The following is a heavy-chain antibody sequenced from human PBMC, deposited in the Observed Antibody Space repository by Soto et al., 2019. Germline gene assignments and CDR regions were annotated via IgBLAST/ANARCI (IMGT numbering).Heavy chain of an antibody. CDR2: ISGSGGST. Sequence: GGSLRLSCAASGFTFSSYAMSWVRQAPGKGLEWVSAISGSGGSTYYADSVKGRFTISRDNSKNTLYLQMNSLRAEDTAVYYCAKDYYSGYDWEEVYYMDVWGKGTTVTVSS. J-gene: IGHJ6*03. CDR1: GFTFSSYA. V-gene: IGHV3-23*01. D-gene: IGHD5-12*01. CDR3: AKDYYSGYDWEEVYYMDV.